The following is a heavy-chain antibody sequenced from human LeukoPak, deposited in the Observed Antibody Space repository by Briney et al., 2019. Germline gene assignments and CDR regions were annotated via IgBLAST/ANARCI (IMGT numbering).Heavy chain of an antibody. CDR3: ARNIVVVPAAIYSAFDP. V-gene: IGHV3-21*01. J-gene: IGHJ5*02. D-gene: IGHD2-2*01. Sequence: GGSLRLSCAASGFTFSSYSMNWVRQAPGKGLEWVSSISSSSSHVYYADSVKGRFTISRDNAKNSLYLQMNSLRAEDTAVYYCARNIVVVPAAIYSAFDPWGQGTLVTVSS. CDR2: ISSSSSHV. CDR1: GFTFSSYS.